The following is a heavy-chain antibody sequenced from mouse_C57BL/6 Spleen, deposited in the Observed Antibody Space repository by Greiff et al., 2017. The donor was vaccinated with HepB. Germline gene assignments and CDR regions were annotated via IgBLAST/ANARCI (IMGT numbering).Heavy chain of an antibody. J-gene: IGHJ2*01. Sequence: QVQLKQPGAELVMPGASVKLSCKASGYTFTSYWMHWVKQRPGQGLEWIGEIDPSDSYTNYNQKFKGKSTLTVDKSSSTAYMQLSSLTSEDSAVYYCARVGITTVVAPYYFDYWGQGTTLTVSS. V-gene: IGHV1-69*01. CDR3: ARVGITTVVAPYYFDY. CDR2: IDPSDSYT. D-gene: IGHD1-1*01. CDR1: GYTFTSYW.